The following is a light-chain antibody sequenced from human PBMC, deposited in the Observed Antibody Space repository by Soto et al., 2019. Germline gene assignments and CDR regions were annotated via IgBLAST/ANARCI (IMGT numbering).Light chain of an antibody. Sequence: EIVLTQSPATLSLSPVERATLSCRASQSVSSYLAWYQQKPGQAPRLLIYDASNRATGIPARFSGSGSGTDFTLTISSLEPEDFAVYYCQQRSNWPRSITCGQGTRLEIK. CDR1: QSVSSY. J-gene: IGKJ5*01. CDR2: DAS. V-gene: IGKV3-11*01. CDR3: QQRSNWPRSIT.